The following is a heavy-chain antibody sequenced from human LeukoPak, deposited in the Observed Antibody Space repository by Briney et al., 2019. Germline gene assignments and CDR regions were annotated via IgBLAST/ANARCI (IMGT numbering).Heavy chain of an antibody. CDR3: ARWALPYYYMDV. CDR2: ISRSSSTI. CDR1: GFTFSIYT. V-gene: IGHV3-48*01. Sequence: GGSLRLSCAASGFTFSIYTMNWVRQDPGKGLEWVSYISRSSSTIYYADSVKGRFTISRDNAKNSLYLQINSLRAEDTAVYYCARWALPYYYMDVWGKGTTVTVSS. J-gene: IGHJ6*03.